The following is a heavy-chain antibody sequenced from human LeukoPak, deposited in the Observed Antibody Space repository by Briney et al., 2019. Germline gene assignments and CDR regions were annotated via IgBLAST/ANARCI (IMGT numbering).Heavy chain of an antibody. CDR3: AKDLYGYDYEYGFVGYFAY. V-gene: IGHV3-30*18. J-gene: IGHJ4*02. Sequence: GGSLRLSCAASGFTFSSYGMDWVRQAPGKGLEWVAVISYDGSNKYYADSVKGRFTISRDNSKNTLYLQMNSLRAEDTAVYYCAKDLYGYDYEYGFVGYFAYWGQGTLVTVSS. CDR2: ISYDGSNK. CDR1: GFTFSSYG. D-gene: IGHD5-12*01.